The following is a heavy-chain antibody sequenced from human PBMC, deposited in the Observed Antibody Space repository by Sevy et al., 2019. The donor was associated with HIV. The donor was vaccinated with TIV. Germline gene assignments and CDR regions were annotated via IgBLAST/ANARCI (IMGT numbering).Heavy chain of an antibody. CDR1: GYTFTSFG. Sequence: ASVKVSSKASGYTFTSFGISWVRQAPGQGLEWVGWISVYNGKINYAQNFQGRVTMTTDTSTRTAYMELKSLRSDDTAVYYCARRGAFDFDTSGFLSPWGQGTLVTVSS. D-gene: IGHD3-22*01. CDR3: ARRGAFDFDTSGFLSP. V-gene: IGHV1-18*01. CDR2: ISVYNGKI. J-gene: IGHJ5*02.